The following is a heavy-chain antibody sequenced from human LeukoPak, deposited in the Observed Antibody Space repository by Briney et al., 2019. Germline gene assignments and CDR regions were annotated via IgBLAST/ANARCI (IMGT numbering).Heavy chain of an antibody. CDR3: VRCTFVLHKRCSAFDV. CDR1: AFTFSSYS. CDR2: ISSSGSYI. D-gene: IGHD1-1*01. Sequence: GGSLRLSCVASAFTFSSYSMNWVRQAPGKGLEWVSSISSSGSYIYYADSVKGRFTISRDNAKNSLFLQMNSLRAEDTAVYYCVRCTFVLHKRCSAFDVWGQGTMVTVSA. V-gene: IGHV3-21*01. J-gene: IGHJ3*01.